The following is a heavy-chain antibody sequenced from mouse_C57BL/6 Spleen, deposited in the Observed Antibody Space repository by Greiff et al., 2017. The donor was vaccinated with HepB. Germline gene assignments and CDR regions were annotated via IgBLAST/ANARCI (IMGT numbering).Heavy chain of an antibody. J-gene: IGHJ2*01. CDR2: IDPSDSET. V-gene: IGHV1-52*01. D-gene: IGHD2-10*01. CDR3: ARAPLSYFSSSFDY. CDR1: GYTFTSYW. Sequence: QVQLQQPGAELVRPGSSVKLSCKASGYTFTSYWMHWVKQRPIQGLEWIGNIDPSDSETHYNQKFKDKATLTVDKSSSTAYMQLSSLTSEDSAVYYCARAPLSYFSSSFDYWGQGTTLTVSS.